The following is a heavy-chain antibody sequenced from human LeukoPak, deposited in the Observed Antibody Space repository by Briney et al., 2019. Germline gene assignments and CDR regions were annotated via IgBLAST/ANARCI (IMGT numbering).Heavy chain of an antibody. CDR1: GGSISSGDYY. V-gene: IGHV4-30-4*01. CDR2: IYYSGST. Sequence: PSETLSLTCTVSGGSISSGDYYWSWIRQPPGKGLEWIGYIYYSGSTYYNPSLESRVTISVDTSKNQVSLKVRSVTAADTALYYCARERVVPAAMPFDYWGQGTLVTVSS. J-gene: IGHJ4*02. CDR3: ARERVVPAAMPFDY. D-gene: IGHD2-2*01.